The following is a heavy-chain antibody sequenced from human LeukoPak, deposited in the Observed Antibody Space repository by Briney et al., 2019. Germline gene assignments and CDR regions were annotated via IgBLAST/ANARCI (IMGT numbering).Heavy chain of an antibody. D-gene: IGHD2-15*01. V-gene: IGHV1-2*02. CDR2: INCNSGDA. CDR3: ARGGGGLQH. CDR1: GYSFTEHY. J-gene: IGHJ1*01. Sequence: ASVKVSCKASGYSFTEHYIYWVRQAPGQGLEWVGRINCNSGDANSAQKFQGRVTMTRDTSISTAYMELSSLMSDDTAIYYCARGGGGLQHWGQGTLVTVSS.